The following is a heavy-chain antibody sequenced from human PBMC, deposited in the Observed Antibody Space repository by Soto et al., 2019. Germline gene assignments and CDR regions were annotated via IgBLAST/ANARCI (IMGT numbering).Heavy chain of an antibody. CDR3: ARGRHLAMMGSDFSYRLDG. V-gene: IGHV3-30-3*01. D-gene: IGHD3-10*01. J-gene: IGHJ6*01. Sequence: QEHLVESGGGVVQPGKSLRLSCTASGFSLTSFTVNWVRQAPGKGLEWVTLISYDGSKKDYIDSVKGRFTISRDNFKNALYMEIDNLRPEDMSVYFCARGRHLAMMGSDFSYRLDGWGQGTKVTVSS. CDR1: GFSLTSFT. CDR2: ISYDGSKK.